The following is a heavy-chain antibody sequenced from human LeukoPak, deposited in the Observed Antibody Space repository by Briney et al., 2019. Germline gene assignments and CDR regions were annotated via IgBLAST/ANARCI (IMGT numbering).Heavy chain of an antibody. CDR1: GFTFSSYS. Sequence: GGSLRLSCAASGFTFSSYSMNWVRQAPGKGLEWVSSISSSSSYMYYADSVKGRFTISRDNAKNSLYLQMNSLRAEDTAVYYCARDPSYDFWSGYSGFTFDYWGQGTLVTVSS. CDR2: ISSSSSYM. CDR3: ARDPSYDFWSGYSGFTFDY. V-gene: IGHV3-21*01. D-gene: IGHD3-3*01. J-gene: IGHJ4*02.